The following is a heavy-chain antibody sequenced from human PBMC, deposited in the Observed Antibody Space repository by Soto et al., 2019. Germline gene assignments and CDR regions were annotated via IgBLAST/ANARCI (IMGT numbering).Heavy chain of an antibody. V-gene: IGHV4-30-4*01. CDR2: IYYSWST. J-gene: IGHJ6*02. Sequence: ASETLSLTCTVSGGSISGGDYYWSWIRQAPGKGLEWIGYIYYSWSTYYNPSLKSRVSMSLDTSKNQFSLKLNSVTAADTAVYYCARTYCGGDCRYYFFGVDVWGQGTTVTVSS. D-gene: IGHD2-21*02. CDR1: GGSISGGDYY. CDR3: ARTYCGGDCRYYFFGVDV.